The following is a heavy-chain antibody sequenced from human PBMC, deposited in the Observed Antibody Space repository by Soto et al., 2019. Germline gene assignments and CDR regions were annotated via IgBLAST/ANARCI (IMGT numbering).Heavy chain of an antibody. CDR3: EVPTGIEVTGPDY. CDR2: INSDGSST. Sequence: PGGPLSLSCAASGFTFSSYCMHWVRHAPGKGLVWVSRINSDGSSTCYADSVKGRFTISRDKSKNTPYLQMNSLRAVDTVIYYGEVPTGIEVTGPDYWGHGTPVTVSS. J-gene: IGHJ4*01. D-gene: IGHD3-22*01. CDR1: GFTFSSYC. V-gene: IGHV3-74*01.